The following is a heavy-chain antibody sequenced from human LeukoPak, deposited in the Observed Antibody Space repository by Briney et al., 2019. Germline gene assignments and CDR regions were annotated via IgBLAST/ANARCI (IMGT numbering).Heavy chain of an antibody. V-gene: IGHV4-59*12. CDR3: ARTYGPSWYDVFDI. D-gene: IGHD6-13*01. CDR1: GGSISSSY. Sequence: SETLSLTCTVSGGSISSSYWWAWIRQPPGKGLEWIGYIHYSGTTNYNPSLETRVTISVDTSRNQFSLKLSSVTAADTAVYYCARTYGPSWYDVFDIGAQGKMVPV. CDR2: IHYSGTT. J-gene: IGHJ3*02.